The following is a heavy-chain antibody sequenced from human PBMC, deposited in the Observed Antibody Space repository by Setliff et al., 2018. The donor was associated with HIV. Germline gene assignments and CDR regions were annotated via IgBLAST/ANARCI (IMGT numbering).Heavy chain of an antibody. CDR1: GTSFSDHY. CDR3: VRWYYCVSGACYRADY. Sequence: PSETLSLTCSVYGTSFSDHYWSWVRQTPGKGLEWIGEMNQSGTTNYNPPLKSRVTMSIDTSERQFSLKLTSVTAADTAVYYCVRWYYCVSGACYRADYWGQGTLVTVSS. D-gene: IGHD2-21*02. CDR2: MNQSGTT. J-gene: IGHJ4*02. V-gene: IGHV4-34*01.